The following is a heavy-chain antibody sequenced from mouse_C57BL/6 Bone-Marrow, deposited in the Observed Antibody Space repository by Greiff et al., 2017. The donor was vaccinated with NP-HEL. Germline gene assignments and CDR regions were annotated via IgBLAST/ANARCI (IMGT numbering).Heavy chain of an antibody. Sequence: VQLQQSGAELARPGASVNLSCKASGYTFTSYWITWVKQRPGQGLEWIGDIYPGSGSTNYNEKFKSKATLTVDTSSSTAYMQLSSLTSEDSAVYYCAGGYGYDVGFDYWGQGTTLTVSS. CDR2: IYPGSGST. D-gene: IGHD2-2*01. J-gene: IGHJ2*01. V-gene: IGHV1-55*01. CDR3: AGGYGYDVGFDY. CDR1: GYTFTSYW.